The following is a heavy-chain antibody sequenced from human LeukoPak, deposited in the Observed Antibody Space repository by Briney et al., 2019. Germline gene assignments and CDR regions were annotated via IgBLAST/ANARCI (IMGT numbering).Heavy chain of an antibody. J-gene: IGHJ4*02. CDR2: IGGSTGST. CDR1: GFTFSTYA. D-gene: IGHD1-26*01. CDR3: AKGGKWDVTPFDY. V-gene: IGHV3-23*01. Sequence: GGSLRLSCAASGFTFSTYAMTWVRQAPGKGLEWVSAIGGSTGSTNYADSVKGRFTISRDNSKNTLYLQVNSLRAEDTAVYYCAKGGKWDVTPFDYWGQGTLVTVSS.